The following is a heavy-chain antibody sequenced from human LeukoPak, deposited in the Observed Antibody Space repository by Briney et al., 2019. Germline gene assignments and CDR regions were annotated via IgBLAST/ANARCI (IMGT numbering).Heavy chain of an antibody. CDR1: SEFAFSAYV. CDR3: AKSHTSYYYDSGSYSSPFDF. V-gene: IGHV3-30*18. J-gene: IGHJ4*02. Sequence: GGSLRLSCAASSEFAFSAYVMHWVRQAPGKGLEWVAIILHDGSIKYYADSVKGRFTISKDNSKNTLSLQLNSLRPEDTALHYCAKSHTSYYYDSGSYSSPFDFWGQGTLVTVSS. D-gene: IGHD3-10*01. CDR2: ILHDGSIK.